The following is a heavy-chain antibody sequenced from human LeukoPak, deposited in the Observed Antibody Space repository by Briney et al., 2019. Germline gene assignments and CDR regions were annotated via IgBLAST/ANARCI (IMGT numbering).Heavy chain of an antibody. CDR3: ARGHYEMGV. Sequence: PGGSLRLSCAASGFTFSDYYMTWVRQAPGKGLEWVSHIARSGNGMWSADAVKGRFTISSDKAKNLLFLKMDSLRAEDTGVYYCARGHYEMGVWGQGSTVIVCS. V-gene: IGHV3-11*01. CDR1: GFTFSDYY. J-gene: IGHJ6*02. CDR2: IARSGNGM.